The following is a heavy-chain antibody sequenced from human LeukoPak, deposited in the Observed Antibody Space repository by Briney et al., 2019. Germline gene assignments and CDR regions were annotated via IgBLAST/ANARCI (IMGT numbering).Heavy chain of an antibody. CDR3: ARSDGYGLVGI. CDR2: FYYSGST. Sequence: PSETLSLTCTVPGGSISSSSYYWGWIRQPPGKGLEWIGSFYYSGSTHYNPSLKSRVTISVDTSKNHFSLTLSSVTAADTAVYYCARSDGYGLVGIWGQGTMVTVSS. J-gene: IGHJ3*02. V-gene: IGHV4-39*07. D-gene: IGHD3-10*01. CDR1: GGSISSSSYY.